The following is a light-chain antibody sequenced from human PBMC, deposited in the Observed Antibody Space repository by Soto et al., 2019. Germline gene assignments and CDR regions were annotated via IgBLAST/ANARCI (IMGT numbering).Light chain of an antibody. V-gene: IGLV2-11*01. J-gene: IGLJ3*02. CDR3: CSSAGSNTWV. Sequence: QSALTQPRSVSGSPGQSVTISCTGTSSDVGGYNYVSWYQQHPGKAPKLMIYDVSKRPSGVPDRFSGSKSGNTASLTISGLQADDEADYYCCSSAGSNTWVFGVGTKLTVL. CDR2: DVS. CDR1: SSDVGGYNY.